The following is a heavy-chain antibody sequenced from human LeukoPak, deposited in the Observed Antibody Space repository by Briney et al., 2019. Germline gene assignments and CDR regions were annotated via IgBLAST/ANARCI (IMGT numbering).Heavy chain of an antibody. Sequence: GWSLRHSCAASGFTFGDTWMNWVRQVPGQGLEWVANIKQDGSEKFYVASVKGRFTISRDNGKGSLYLQMNSLRAEDTALYYCATSYDMGWLIGYWGQGTLVTVSS. D-gene: IGHD3/OR15-3a*01. CDR2: IKQDGSEK. V-gene: IGHV3-7*03. J-gene: IGHJ4*02. CDR3: ATSYDMGWLIGY. CDR1: GFTFGDTW.